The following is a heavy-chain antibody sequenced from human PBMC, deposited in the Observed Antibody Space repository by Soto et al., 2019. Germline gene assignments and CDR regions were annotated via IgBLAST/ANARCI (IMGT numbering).Heavy chain of an antibody. V-gene: IGHV1-3*01. CDR1: GYTFTSYA. CDR3: ARDGDDYDVWGPRGGNWFDP. CDR2: INAGNGNT. D-gene: IGHD3-16*01. J-gene: IGHJ5*02. Sequence: QVQLVQSGAEVKKPGASVKVSCKASGYTFTSYAMHWVRQAPGQRLEWMGWINAGNGNTKYSQKFQGRVTITRDTSASTAYIELRSLRSEDTAVYYCARDGDDYDVWGPRGGNWFDPWGQGTLVTVSS.